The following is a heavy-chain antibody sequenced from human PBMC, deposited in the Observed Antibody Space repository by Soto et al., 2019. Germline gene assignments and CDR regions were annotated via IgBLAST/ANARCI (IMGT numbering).Heavy chain of an antibody. D-gene: IGHD5-12*01. CDR2: IYHSGGT. CDR3: ARDRGGYGGYDY. Sequence: QVQLQESGPGLVKPSQTLSLTCSVSAGSISSGGYYWNWIRQHPGKGLEWIGYIYHSGGTYSSPSLRSRVTISVDTSKNHFSLTLSSVTAADTAVYYCARDRGGYGGYDYWGQGTLVTVSS. J-gene: IGHJ4*02. CDR1: AGSISSGGYY. V-gene: IGHV4-31*03.